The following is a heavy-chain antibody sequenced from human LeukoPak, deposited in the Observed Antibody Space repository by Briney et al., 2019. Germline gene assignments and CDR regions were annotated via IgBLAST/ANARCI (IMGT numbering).Heavy chain of an antibody. CDR2: IIPIFGTA. J-gene: IGHJ6*02. CDR1: GGTFSSYA. V-gene: IGHV1-69*13. Sequence: ASVKVSCKASGGTFSSYAISWVRQAPGQGLEWMGGIIPIFGTANYAQKFQGRVTITADESTSTAYMELSSLRSGDTAVYYCARVSDDFWSGYSYYYYGMDVWGQGTTVTVSS. CDR3: ARVSDDFWSGYSYYYYGMDV. D-gene: IGHD3-3*01.